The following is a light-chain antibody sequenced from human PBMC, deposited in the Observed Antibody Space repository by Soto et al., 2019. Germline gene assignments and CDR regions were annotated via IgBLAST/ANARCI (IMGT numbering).Light chain of an antibody. J-gene: IGKJ1*01. CDR3: QQFHISRT. CDR1: QSLNARY. Sequence: EIVLTQSPGTLSLSSGQRSTLSSRASQSLNARYLAWYQLKPGQAPRLLFYGASSRATGIPDRFSGSGSGTDFTLTITGLEPEDFAVYYCQQFHISRTFGQGTKVDIK. V-gene: IGKV3-20*01. CDR2: GAS.